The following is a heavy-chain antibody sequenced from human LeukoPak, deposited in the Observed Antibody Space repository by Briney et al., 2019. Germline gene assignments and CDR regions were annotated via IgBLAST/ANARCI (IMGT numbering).Heavy chain of an antibody. J-gene: IGHJ5*02. Sequence: ASVKVSCKVSGYTLTDLSMHWVRQAPGKGLEWMGGFDPEDGETIYAQKFQGRVTMTEDTSTDTAYMELSSLRSEDTAVYYCATVIDYYDSSGYLAWGQGTLVTVSS. CDR1: GYTLTDLS. CDR2: FDPEDGET. CDR3: ATVIDYYDSSGYLA. D-gene: IGHD3-22*01. V-gene: IGHV1-24*01.